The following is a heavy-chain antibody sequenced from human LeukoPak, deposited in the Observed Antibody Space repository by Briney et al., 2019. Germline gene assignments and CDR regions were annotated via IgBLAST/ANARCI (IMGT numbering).Heavy chain of an antibody. Sequence: GGSLRLSCAASGLTFSNYGMSWVRQAPGKGLEWVSYISHTGSTMSYADSVKGRFTISRDNARNSLYLRMNSLRAEDTAVYYCAIPPLSGTGSSRPLAGMDVWGQGTTVTVSS. J-gene: IGHJ6*02. CDR2: ISHTGSTM. D-gene: IGHD3-10*01. CDR1: GLTFSNYG. CDR3: AIPPLSGTGSSRPLAGMDV. V-gene: IGHV3-48*04.